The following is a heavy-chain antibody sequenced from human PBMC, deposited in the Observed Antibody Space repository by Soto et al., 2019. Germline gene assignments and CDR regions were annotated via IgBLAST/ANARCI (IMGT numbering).Heavy chain of an antibody. CDR1: GYSFPGYW. CDR3: ARQAAAVATVPLLYFDP. J-gene: IGHJ5*02. D-gene: IGHD1-1*01. V-gene: IGHV5-51*01. CDR2: IYPDNSNT. Sequence: PGESLKISCKASGYSFPGYWIGWVRQMPGKGLEWMGIIYPDNSNTRYNPSFQGQVTISADKSISTAYLQWSSLKAPDTAIYYCARQAAAVATVPLLYFDPWGQGTLVTVSS.